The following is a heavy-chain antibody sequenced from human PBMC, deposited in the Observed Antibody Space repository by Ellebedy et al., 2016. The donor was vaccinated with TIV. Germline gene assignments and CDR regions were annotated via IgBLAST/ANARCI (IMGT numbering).Heavy chain of an antibody. CDR2: IKQDGSEK. Sequence: GESLKISCAASGFTFSSYWMSWVRQAPGKGLEWVANIKQDGSEKYYVDSVKGRFTISRDNAKNSLYLQMNSLRAEDTAVYYCARVPPIWLITMVRGVIDYGMDVWGQGTLVTVSS. V-gene: IGHV3-7*01. CDR3: ARVPPIWLITMVRGVIDYGMDV. D-gene: IGHD3-10*01. J-gene: IGHJ6*02. CDR1: GFTFSSYW.